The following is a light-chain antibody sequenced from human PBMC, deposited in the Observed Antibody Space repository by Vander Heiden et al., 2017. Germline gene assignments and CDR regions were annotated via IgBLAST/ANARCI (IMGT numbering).Light chain of an antibody. CDR3: QQYNRAWT. CDR2: EAS. V-gene: IGKV1-5*03. J-gene: IGKJ1*01. CDR1: QTISNW. Sequence: DIQMTQSPFILSASVGDRVTITCRASQTISNWLAWYQVKPGKAPKLLIREASSLERGVPLRFSGGGSGTDFTLTISSLQPDDFATYYCQQYNRAWTFGQGT.